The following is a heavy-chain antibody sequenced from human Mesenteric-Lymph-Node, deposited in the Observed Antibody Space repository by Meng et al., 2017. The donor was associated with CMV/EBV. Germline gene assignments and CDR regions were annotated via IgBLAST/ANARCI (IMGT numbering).Heavy chain of an antibody. Sequence: GESLKISCAASGFTFSSYAMHLVRHAPGKGLEWVAVISYDGRNKYYADSVKGRFTISRDNSKNTVYLQMNSLRAEDTAIYYCASGIYDYVWGSYPLYYGMDVWGQGTTVTVSS. V-gene: IGHV3-30*14. CDR2: ISYDGRNK. J-gene: IGHJ6*02. D-gene: IGHD3-16*02. CDR1: GFTFSSYA. CDR3: ASGIYDYVWGSYPLYYGMDV.